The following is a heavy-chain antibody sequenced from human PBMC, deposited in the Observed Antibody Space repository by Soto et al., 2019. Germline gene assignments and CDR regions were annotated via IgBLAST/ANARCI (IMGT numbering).Heavy chain of an antibody. CDR3: TTVERAAGIGGYYYGMDV. CDR1: GFTFSNAW. J-gene: IGHJ6*02. D-gene: IGHD6-13*01. V-gene: IGHV3-15*07. Sequence: EVQLVESGGGLVKPGGSLRLSCAASGFTFSNAWMNWVRQAPGKGLEWVGRIKSKTDGGTTDYAAPVKGRFTISRGDSKNTLYLQMNSLKTEDTAVYYCTTVERAAGIGGYYYGMDVWGQGTTVTVSS. CDR2: IKSKTDGGTT.